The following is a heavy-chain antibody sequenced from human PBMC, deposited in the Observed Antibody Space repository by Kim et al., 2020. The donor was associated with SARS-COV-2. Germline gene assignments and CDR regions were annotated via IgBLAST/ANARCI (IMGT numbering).Heavy chain of an antibody. Sequence: GGSLRLSCAASGFTFSSYYMHWVRQATGKGLEWVSAIGTAGDTYYPGSVKGRFTISRENAKNSLYLQMNSLRAGDTAVYYCARSRDYYDSSGYYSHWYFDLWGRGTLVTVSS. V-gene: IGHV3-13*04. D-gene: IGHD3-22*01. J-gene: IGHJ2*01. CDR3: ARSRDYYDSSGYYSHWYFDL. CDR1: GFTFSSYY. CDR2: IGTAGDT.